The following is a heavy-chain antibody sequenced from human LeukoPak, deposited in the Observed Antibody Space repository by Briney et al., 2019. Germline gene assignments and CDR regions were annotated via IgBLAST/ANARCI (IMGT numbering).Heavy chain of an antibody. CDR2: VSDSSDV. CDR3: ARDGLHTAHFDY. Sequence: SGGSRRLSCAASGFTFSTYTMNWVRQAPGKGLEWVSTVSDSSDVHYSDSVKGRFTISRDNARNSLYLQMNSLRDEDTAVYYCARDGLHTAHFDYWGQGTLVTVSS. CDR1: GFTFSTYT. J-gene: IGHJ4*02. V-gene: IGHV3-48*02. D-gene: IGHD5-18*01.